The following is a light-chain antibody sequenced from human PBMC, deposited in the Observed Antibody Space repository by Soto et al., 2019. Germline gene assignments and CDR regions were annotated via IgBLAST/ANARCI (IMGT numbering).Light chain of an antibody. Sequence: IQVTQSPSTLSGSVGERVTITCRASQTISSWLAWYQQKPGKAPKLLIYKASTLKSGVPSRFSGSGSGTEFTLTISSLQPDDFATYYCQHYNSYSEAFGQRTKVDI. CDR2: KAS. CDR1: QTISSW. J-gene: IGKJ1*01. V-gene: IGKV1-5*03. CDR3: QHYNSYSEA.